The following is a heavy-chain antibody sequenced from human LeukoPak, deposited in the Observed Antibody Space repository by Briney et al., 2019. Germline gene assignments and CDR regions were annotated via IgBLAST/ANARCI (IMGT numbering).Heavy chain of an antibody. CDR2: INPNSGGT. CDR3: ARAYYDYVWGSYRQNDAFDI. D-gene: IGHD3-16*02. CDR1: GYTFTGYY. Sequence: ASVKVSCKASGYTFTGYYMHWVRQAPGQGLEWMGWINPNSGGTNYAQKFQGRVTMTRDTSISTAYMELSRLRSDDTAVYYCARAYYDYVWGSYRQNDAFDIWGQGTMVTVSS. J-gene: IGHJ3*02. V-gene: IGHV1-2*02.